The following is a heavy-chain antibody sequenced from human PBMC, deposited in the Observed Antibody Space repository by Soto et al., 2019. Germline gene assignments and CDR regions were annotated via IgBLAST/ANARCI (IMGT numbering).Heavy chain of an antibody. CDR2: IKQDGSEK. Sequence: PGGSLRLSCAASGFTFSSYWMSWVRQAPGKGLEWVANIKQDGSEKYYVDSVKGRFTISRDNAKNSLYLQMNSLRAEDTAVYYCAREPVSPYYYHKDVWCKVTTVTVSS. V-gene: IGHV3-7*01. CDR3: AREPVSPYYYHKDV. D-gene: IGHD2-2*01. CDR1: GFTFSSYW. J-gene: IGHJ6*03.